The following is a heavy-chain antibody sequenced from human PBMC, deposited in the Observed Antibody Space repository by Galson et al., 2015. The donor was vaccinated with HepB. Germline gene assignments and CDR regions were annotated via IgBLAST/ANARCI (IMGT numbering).Heavy chain of an antibody. D-gene: IGHD2-2*01. CDR2: ISGSGGST. CDR3: AKDSSFLPAAIYY. Sequence: SLRLSCAASGFTFSSYAMSWVRQAPGKGLEWVSAISGSGGSTYYADSVKGRFTISRDNSKNTLYMQMNSLRAEYTAVYYCAKDSSFLPAAIYYWGQGTLVTVSS. CDR1: GFTFSSYA. V-gene: IGHV3-23*01. J-gene: IGHJ4*02.